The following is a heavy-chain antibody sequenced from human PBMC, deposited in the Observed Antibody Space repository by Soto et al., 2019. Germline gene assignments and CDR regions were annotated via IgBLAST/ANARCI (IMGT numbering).Heavy chain of an antibody. Sequence: QLQLQESGPGLVKPSETLSLTCTVSGGSISSSSYYWGWTRQPPGKGLEWIGSIYYSGSTYYNPSLKSRVTISVDTSKNQFSLKLSSVTAADTAVYYCASDLYYYGSGSYFQHWGQGTLVTVSS. CDR1: GGSISSSSYY. V-gene: IGHV4-39*01. D-gene: IGHD3-10*01. CDR3: ASDLYYYGSGSYFQH. J-gene: IGHJ1*01. CDR2: IYYSGST.